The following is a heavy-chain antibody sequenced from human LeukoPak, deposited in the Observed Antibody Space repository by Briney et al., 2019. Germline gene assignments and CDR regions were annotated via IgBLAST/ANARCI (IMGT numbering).Heavy chain of an antibody. V-gene: IGHV4-38-2*02. J-gene: IGHJ4*02. CDR2: IYHSGST. D-gene: IGHD5-18*01. CDR3: ARVYYTAMDLYFDY. CDR1: GYSISSGYY. Sequence: SETLPLTCTVSGYSISSGYYWGWIRQPPGKGLEWIGSIYHSGSTYYNPSLKSRVTISVDTSKNQFSLKLSSVTAADTAVYYCARVYYTAMDLYFDYWGQGALVTVSS.